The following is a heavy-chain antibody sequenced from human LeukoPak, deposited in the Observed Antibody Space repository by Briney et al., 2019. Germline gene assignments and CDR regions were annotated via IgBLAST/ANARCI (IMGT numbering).Heavy chain of an antibody. J-gene: IGHJ4*02. CDR1: GYTFTSYG. V-gene: IGHV1-18*01. Sequence: GASVKVSCKTSGYTFTSYGISWVRQAPGQGLEWMGWISSNKANTNYAQKLQDRVTMTTETSTSTAYMELRSLRSDDTAVYYCARSRGGYSYGYGEDWGQGTLVTVSS. D-gene: IGHD5-18*01. CDR3: ARSRGGYSYGYGED. CDR2: ISSNKANT.